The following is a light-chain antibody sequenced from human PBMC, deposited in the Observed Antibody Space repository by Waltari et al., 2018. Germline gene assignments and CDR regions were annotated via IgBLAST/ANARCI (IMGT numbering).Light chain of an antibody. J-gene: IGKJ1*01. Sequence: DIQMTQSPSTLSASVGDRVTLTCRASQSISSWLAWYQQKPEKAPKLLIYKASSLESGVPSRFSGSGAGTGFTLTISRLQPDDVATYYCQQYNSYTWTFGQGTKVEIK. V-gene: IGKV1-5*03. CDR1: QSISSW. CDR3: QQYNSYTWT. CDR2: KAS.